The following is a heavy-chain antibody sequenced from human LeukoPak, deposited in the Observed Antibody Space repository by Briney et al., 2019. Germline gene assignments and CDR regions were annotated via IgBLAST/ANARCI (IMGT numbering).Heavy chain of an antibody. CDR3: ARQGDYGSGSDPWGYYGYMDL. CDR1: GYRFPSYW. V-gene: IGHV5-51*01. D-gene: IGHD3-10*01. CDR2: FYPGDSDN. Sequence: GGSLKLSWKGFGYRFPSYWMGWVRQIPGKGLGWMGIFYPGDSDNRYRPSLQAQDTISADKSISSAYLQWTSLKASDTAMYYGARQGDYGSGSDPWGYYGYMDLWGKGTTVTVSS. J-gene: IGHJ6*03.